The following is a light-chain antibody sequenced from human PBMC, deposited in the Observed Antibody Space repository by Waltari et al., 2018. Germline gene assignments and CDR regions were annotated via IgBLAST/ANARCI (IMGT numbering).Light chain of an antibody. CDR3: HQHDRSPES. CDR2: GAS. CDR1: QSVDSNY. J-gene: IGKJ1*01. Sequence: TQSPGTLSLSPGERATLSCRASQSVDSNYLAWHQQKPGQAPRLLIYGASNRATGIPDRFSGSGSGTDFTLTISRLEPEDFAVYYCHQHDRSPESFGQGTKVEMK. V-gene: IGKV3-20*01.